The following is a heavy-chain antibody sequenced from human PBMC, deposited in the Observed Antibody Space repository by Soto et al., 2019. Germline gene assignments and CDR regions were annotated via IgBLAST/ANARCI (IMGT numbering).Heavy chain of an antibody. D-gene: IGHD3-3*01. CDR2: IYYSGST. CDR3: ARVLFGRGNWFDP. J-gene: IGHJ5*02. V-gene: IGHV4-59*01. Sequence: QVQLQESGPGLVKPSETLSLTCTVSGGSISSYYWSWIRQPPGQGLEWIGYIYYSGSTNYNPSLKSRVTISVDTSKNQFSLKLSSVTAADTAVYYCARVLFGRGNWFDPWGQGTLVTVSS. CDR1: GGSISSYY.